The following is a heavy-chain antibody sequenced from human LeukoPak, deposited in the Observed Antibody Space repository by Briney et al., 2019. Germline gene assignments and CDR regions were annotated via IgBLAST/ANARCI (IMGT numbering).Heavy chain of an antibody. CDR3: ARTVVTTFDY. CDR2: IYSSGRT. Sequence: SETLSLTCTVSGGSISSYYWSWIRQPPRKGLEWIGYIYSSGRTNYNPSLRSRVTISVDTSKNQFSLKLSSVTAADTAVYYCARTVVTTFDYWGQGTLVTVSS. CDR1: GGSISSYY. V-gene: IGHV4-59*01. D-gene: IGHD2-15*01. J-gene: IGHJ4*02.